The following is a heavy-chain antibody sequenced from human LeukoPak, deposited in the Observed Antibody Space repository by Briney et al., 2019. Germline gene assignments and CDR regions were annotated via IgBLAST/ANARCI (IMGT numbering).Heavy chain of an antibody. CDR2: IRSKANSYAT. D-gene: IGHD5-18*01. V-gene: IGHV3-73*01. CDR3: TSPTAMVID. J-gene: IGHJ4*02. CDR1: GFTFSGSG. Sequence: GGSLRLSCAASGFTFSGSGMHWVRQASGKGLEWVGRIRSKANSYATAYAASVKGRFTISRDDSKNTAYLQMNSLKTEDTAVYYCTSPTAMVIDWGQGTLVTVSS.